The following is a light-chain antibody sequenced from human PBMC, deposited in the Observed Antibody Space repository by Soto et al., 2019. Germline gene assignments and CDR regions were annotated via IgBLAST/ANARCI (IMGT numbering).Light chain of an antibody. CDR1: SSDVGSYNL. CDR3: CSYAGSSTYV. CDR2: EVS. J-gene: IGLJ1*01. V-gene: IGLV2-23*02. Sequence: QSVLTQPASVSGSPGQSITISCTGTSSDVGSYNLVSWHQLHPGKAPKLMIYEVSKRPSGVSNRFSGSKSGNTASLTISGLQAEDEADYYCCSYAGSSTYVFGTGTKVTVL.